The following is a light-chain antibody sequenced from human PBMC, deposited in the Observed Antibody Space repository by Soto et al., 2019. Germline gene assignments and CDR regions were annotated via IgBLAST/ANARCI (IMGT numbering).Light chain of an antibody. Sequence: EIVMTQSPGTLSMSPGEKATLSCRASESVSNNLAWYQQKPGQAPRLLIYGTSTRATGLPARFSGSGSGTEFTLIISSLQSEDFAIYYCPQYNNWPLTFGGGT. CDR3: PQYNNWPLT. CDR2: GTS. V-gene: IGKV3-15*01. J-gene: IGKJ4*01. CDR1: ESVSNN.